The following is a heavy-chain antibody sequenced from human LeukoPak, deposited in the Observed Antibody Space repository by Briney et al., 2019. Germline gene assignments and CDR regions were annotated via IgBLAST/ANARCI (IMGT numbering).Heavy chain of an antibody. J-gene: IGHJ3*02. D-gene: IGHD1-1*01. CDR3: ARTTNDLAFDI. V-gene: IGHV3-53*01. CDR2: IYSGGST. Sequence: GGSLRLSCAASGFTVSSNYMSWVRQAPGKGLEWVSVIYSGGSTYYADSVKGRFTTSRDNSKNTLYLQMNSLRAEDTAVYYCARTTNDLAFDIWGQGTMVTVSS. CDR1: GFTVSSNY.